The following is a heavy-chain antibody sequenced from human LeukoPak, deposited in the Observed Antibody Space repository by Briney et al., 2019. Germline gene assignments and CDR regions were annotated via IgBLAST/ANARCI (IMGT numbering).Heavy chain of an antibody. J-gene: IGHJ4*02. V-gene: IGHV4-39*07. D-gene: IGHD6-19*01. CDR1: GGSISSSSYY. CDR2: IYYSGST. Sequence: PSETLSPTCTVSGGSISSSSYYWGWIRQPPGKGLEGIGSIYYSGSTYYNPSLKSRVTISVDTSKNQFSLKLSSVTAADTAVYYCATGRAVAGTFDYWGQGTLVTVSS. CDR3: ATGRAVAGTFDY.